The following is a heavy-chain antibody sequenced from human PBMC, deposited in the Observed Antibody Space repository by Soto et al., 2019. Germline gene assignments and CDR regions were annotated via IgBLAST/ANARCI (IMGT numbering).Heavy chain of an antibody. J-gene: IGHJ4*02. D-gene: IGHD6-25*01. CDR2: ISNDGSNK. V-gene: IGHV3-30-3*01. Sequence: QVQLVESGGGVVQPGRSLRLSCATSGFIFSSYAMHWVRQAPGKGLEWVSIISNDGSNKHYADSVKGRFTISRDNSKNTLYLQMNSLRAEDTAVYYCARDRGLIVAAGTDYWGQGALVTVSS. CDR1: GFIFSSYA. CDR3: ARDRGLIVAAGTDY.